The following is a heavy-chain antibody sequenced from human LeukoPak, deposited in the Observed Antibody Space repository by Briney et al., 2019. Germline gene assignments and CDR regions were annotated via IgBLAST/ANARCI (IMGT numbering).Heavy chain of an antibody. Sequence: ASVKVSCKASGYTFTGHYMHWVRQAPGQGLEWMGWINPNSGGTNYAQKFQGRVTMTRDTSISTAYMELSRLRSDDTAVYYCARAGAVEWLLKFDIWGQGTMVTVSS. D-gene: IGHD5-12*01. CDR1: GYTFTGHY. V-gene: IGHV1-2*02. CDR3: ARAGAVEWLLKFDI. CDR2: INPNSGGT. J-gene: IGHJ3*02.